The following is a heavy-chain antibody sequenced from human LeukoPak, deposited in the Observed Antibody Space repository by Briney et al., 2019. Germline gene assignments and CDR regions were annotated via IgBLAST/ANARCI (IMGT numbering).Heavy chain of an antibody. J-gene: IGHJ5*02. CDR3: ARDLMETSPWTTEGFDP. V-gene: IGHV3-48*01. D-gene: IGHD3/OR15-3a*01. CDR1: GFTFSSYS. Sequence: PGGSLRLSCAASGFTFSSYSMNWVRQAQGKGLEWVSYISSSSSTIYYADSVKGRFTISRDNAKNSLYLQMNSLRAEDTAVYYCARDLMETSPWTTEGFDPWGQGTLVTVSS. CDR2: ISSSSSTI.